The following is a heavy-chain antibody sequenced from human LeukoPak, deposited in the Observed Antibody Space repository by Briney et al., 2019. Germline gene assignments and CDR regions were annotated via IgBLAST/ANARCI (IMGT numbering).Heavy chain of an antibody. CDR1: GFTFSNYV. CDR2: ISSDGSPK. D-gene: IGHD6-19*01. CDR3: AKDHLNRGWSYFDS. V-gene: IGHV3-33*06. Sequence: GTSLRLSCAASGFTFSNYVMHWVRQAPGKGLEWVAIISSDGSPKSYADSVKGRFTISRDNSENTVYLQMNSLRAEDTAVYYCAKDHLNRGWSYFDSWGQGTLVTVSS. J-gene: IGHJ4*02.